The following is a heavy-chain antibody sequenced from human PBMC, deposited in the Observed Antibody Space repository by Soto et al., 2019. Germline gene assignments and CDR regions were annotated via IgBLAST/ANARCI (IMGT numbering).Heavy chain of an antibody. J-gene: IGHJ6*02. CDR2: IIPMFGTA. D-gene: IGHD5-18*01. CDR1: GGTFSSYA. V-gene: IGHV1-69*01. CDR3: ARPVLMDTGMRYYYGMDV. Sequence: QVQLVQSGAEVKKPGSSMKVSCKASGGTFSSYAMNWVRQAPGQGLEWMGGIIPMFGTADYAQKFQGRVTITADESTSTAYMELSSLRSEDTAVYYCARPVLMDTGMRYYYGMDVWGQGTTVTVSS.